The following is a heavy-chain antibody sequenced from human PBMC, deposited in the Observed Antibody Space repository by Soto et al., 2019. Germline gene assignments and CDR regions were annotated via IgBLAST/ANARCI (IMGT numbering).Heavy chain of an antibody. CDR3: ARGRGGFGEPNYYYFYGMDV. CDR1: GGSISSYY. CDR2: TYYSGST. V-gene: IGHV4-59*12. J-gene: IGHJ6*02. Sequence: SETLSLTCAVSGGSISSYYWSWIRQPPGKGLGWIGYTYYSGSTNYNPSLKSRVTISVDTSKNQFSLKLSSVTAADTAVYYCARGRGGFGEPNYYYFYGMDVWGQGTTVTVSS. D-gene: IGHD3-10*01.